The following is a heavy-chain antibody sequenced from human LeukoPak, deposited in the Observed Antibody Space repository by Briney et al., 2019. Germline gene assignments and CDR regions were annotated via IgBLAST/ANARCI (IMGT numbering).Heavy chain of an antibody. V-gene: IGHV1-24*01. CDR3: ATIIYSSGWGGY. J-gene: IGHJ4*02. D-gene: IGHD6-19*01. Sequence: ASVKVSCKVSGYTLTELSMHWVRQSPGKGLEWMGGFDPEDGETIYAQKFQGRVTMTEDTSTDTAYMELSSLRSEDTAVYYCATIIYSSGWGGYWGQGTLVTVSS. CDR2: FDPEDGET. CDR1: GYTLTELS.